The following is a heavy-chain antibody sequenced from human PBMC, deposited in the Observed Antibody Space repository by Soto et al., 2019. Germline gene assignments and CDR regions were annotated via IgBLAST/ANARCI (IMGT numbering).Heavy chain of an antibody. D-gene: IGHD6-13*01. CDR2: MSAYNGNT. V-gene: IGHV1-18*01. J-gene: IGHJ4*02. Sequence: QVQLVQSGAEVKKPGASVKVSCKASGYTFTSYGISWVRQAPGQGLEWMGWMSAYNGNTNYAQKLQGRVTMPTDTPTNTAYMELRSLRSDDTAVYYCIRVAAAVAPFVYWGQGTLVTVSS. CDR1: GYTFTSYG. CDR3: IRVAAAVAPFVY.